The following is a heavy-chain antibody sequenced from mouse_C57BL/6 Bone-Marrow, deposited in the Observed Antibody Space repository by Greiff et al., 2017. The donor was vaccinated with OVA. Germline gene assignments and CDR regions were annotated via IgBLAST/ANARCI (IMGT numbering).Heavy chain of an antibody. CDR2: IYPRDGST. CDR3: ARNYGYDLYYFDY. D-gene: IGHD2-2*01. V-gene: IGHV1-78*01. Sequence: VQLQQSDAELVKPGASVKISCKVSGYTFTDHTIHWMKQRPEQGLEWIGYIYPRDGSTKYNEKFKGKATLTADKSSSTAYMKLNSLTSEDSAVYFCARNYGYDLYYFDYWGQGTTLTVSS. CDR1: GYTFTDHT. J-gene: IGHJ2*01.